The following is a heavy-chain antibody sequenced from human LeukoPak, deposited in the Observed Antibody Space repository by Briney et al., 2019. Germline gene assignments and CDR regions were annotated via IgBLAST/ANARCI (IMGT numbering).Heavy chain of an antibody. CDR2: INHSGNT. V-gene: IGHV4-34*01. Sequence: PSETLSLTCAVYGGSFSGYYWSWIRQPPGKGLEWIGEINHSGNTNYNPSLKSRVTISVDTSKNQFSLKLSSVTAADTAVYYCARYPKPNCTNGVCYEYYFDYWGQGTLVTVSS. CDR1: GGSFSGYY. J-gene: IGHJ4*02. CDR3: ARYPKPNCTNGVCYEYYFDY. D-gene: IGHD2-8*01.